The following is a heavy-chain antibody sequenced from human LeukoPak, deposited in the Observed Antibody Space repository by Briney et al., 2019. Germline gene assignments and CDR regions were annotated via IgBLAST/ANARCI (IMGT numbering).Heavy chain of an antibody. J-gene: IGHJ4*02. CDR2: ISGTSGYK. CDR3: VRGEYSSGWYDFFDS. Sequence: KTGGSLRLSCAASGFTFSSYNMNWVRQAPGKGLEWAASISGTSGYKHYADSVQGRFTISRDNAKKSLHLEMDSLRAEDTAVYYCVRGEYSSGWYDFFDSWGQGTLVTVSS. V-gene: IGHV3-21*01. CDR1: GFTFSSYN. D-gene: IGHD6-19*01.